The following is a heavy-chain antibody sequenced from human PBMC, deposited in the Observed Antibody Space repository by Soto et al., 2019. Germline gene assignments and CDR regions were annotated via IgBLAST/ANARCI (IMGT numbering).Heavy chain of an antibody. V-gene: IGHV3-33*01. D-gene: IGHD4-17*01. CDR1: GFTFSSYG. J-gene: IGHJ5*02. Sequence: PVGSLRLSFAASGFTFSSYGMHWVRQAPGKGLEWVAVIWYDGSNKYYADSVKGRFTISRDNSKNTLYLQMNSLRAEDTAVYYSARDRDYGGNWFDPWAQGTLVTVSS. CDR2: IWYDGSNK. CDR3: ARDRDYGGNWFDP.